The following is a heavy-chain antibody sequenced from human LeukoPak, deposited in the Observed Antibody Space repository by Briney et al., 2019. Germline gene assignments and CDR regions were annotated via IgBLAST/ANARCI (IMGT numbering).Heavy chain of an antibody. J-gene: IGHJ4*02. V-gene: IGHV2-5*02. D-gene: IGHD5-24*01. CDR1: GFSLTTSEVG. Sequence: SGPTLVKPTQTLTLTCTFSGFSLTTSEVGVGWIRQASGKALEWLALIYWDDDERYSPSLKTRLTITKDTSKNQVVLTMTNMDPVDTATYYCAHLKSDGLAPYFGYWGQGTLVTVSS. CDR2: IYWDDDE. CDR3: AHLKSDGLAPYFGY.